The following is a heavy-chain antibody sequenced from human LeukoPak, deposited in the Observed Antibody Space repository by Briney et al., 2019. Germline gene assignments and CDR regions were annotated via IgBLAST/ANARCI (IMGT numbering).Heavy chain of an antibody. CDR3: ASLWRSGYYYYGMDV. J-gene: IGHJ6*02. CDR2: MNPNSGNT. D-gene: IGHD3-10*01. Sequence: ASVKVSCKASGYTFTSYDINWVRQATGQGLEWMGWMNPNSGNTGYAQKFQGRVTMTRNTSISTAYMELSSLRSEDTAVYYCASLWRSGYYYYGMDVWGQGTTVTVSS. V-gene: IGHV1-8*01. CDR1: GYTFTSYD.